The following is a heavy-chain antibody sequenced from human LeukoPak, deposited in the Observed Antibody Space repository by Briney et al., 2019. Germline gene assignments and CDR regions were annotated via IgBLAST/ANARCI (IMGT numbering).Heavy chain of an antibody. Sequence: GESLKISCKGSGYNFTSYWIGWVRQMPGKGLEWMGVIYPDDSETRYSPSVQGQVSISADKSITTAYLQWRSLEASDSAMYYCTRGRDSSGYYRWFDYWGQGTLVTVSS. D-gene: IGHD3-22*01. CDR3: TRGRDSSGYYRWFDY. CDR2: IYPDDSET. CDR1: GYNFTSYW. J-gene: IGHJ4*02. V-gene: IGHV5-51*01.